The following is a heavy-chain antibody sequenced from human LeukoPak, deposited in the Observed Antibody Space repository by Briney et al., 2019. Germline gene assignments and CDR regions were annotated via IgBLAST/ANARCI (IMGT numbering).Heavy chain of an antibody. CDR1: GFTFSTYN. D-gene: IGHD1-20*01. CDR3: ARRGSYNWNDFDY. V-gene: IGHV3-21*01. Sequence: GGSLRLSCAASGFTFSTYNMNWVRQAPGKGLEWVSSISGSSSYIYYADSVKGRFSISRDNAKNSLYLQMNSLRAEDTAVYYCARRGSYNWNDFDYWGQGTLVTVSS. J-gene: IGHJ4*02. CDR2: ISGSSSYI.